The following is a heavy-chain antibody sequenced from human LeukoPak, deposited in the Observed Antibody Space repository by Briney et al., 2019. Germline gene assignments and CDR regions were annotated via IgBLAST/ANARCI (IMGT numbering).Heavy chain of an antibody. Sequence: GGSLRLSCAASGFTFSHAWMSWVRQAPGKGLEWVGRIKSKTDGGTTDYAAPVKGRFTISGDDSKNTLYLQMNSLKTEDTAVYYCTTNNGEYSGYDYYLGQGTLVTVSS. CDR2: IKSKTDGGTT. J-gene: IGHJ4*02. CDR1: GFTFSHAW. D-gene: IGHD5-12*01. V-gene: IGHV3-15*01. CDR3: TTNNGEYSGYDYY.